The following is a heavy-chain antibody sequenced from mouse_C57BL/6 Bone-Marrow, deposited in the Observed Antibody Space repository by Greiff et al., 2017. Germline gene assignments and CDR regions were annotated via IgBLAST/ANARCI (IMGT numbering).Heavy chain of an antibody. CDR3: ARYPFYYGSYYFDY. CDR2: IYPRSGNT. J-gene: IGHJ2*01. D-gene: IGHD1-1*01. CDR1: GYTFTSYG. V-gene: IGHV1-81*01. Sequence: QVQLKESGAELARPGASVKLSCKASGYTFTSYGISWVKQRPGQGLEWIGEIYPRSGNTYYNEKFKGKATLTADKSSSTAYMELCSLTSEDSAVYFCARYPFYYGSYYFDYLGQGTTLTVSS.